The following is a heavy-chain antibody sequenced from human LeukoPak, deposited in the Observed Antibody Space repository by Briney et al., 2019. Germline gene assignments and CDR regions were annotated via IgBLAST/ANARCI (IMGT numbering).Heavy chain of an antibody. D-gene: IGHD2-2*01. CDR1: GYTFTSYA. J-gene: IGHJ6*02. CDR2: INTNTGNP. Sequence: GASVKVSCKASGYTFTSYAMNWVRQAPGQGLEWMGWINTNTGNPTYAQGFTGRFVFSLDTSVSTAYLQISSLKAEDTAVYYCARDAIVVVPAALYMVYYYGMDVWGQGTTVTVSS. V-gene: IGHV7-4-1*02. CDR3: ARDAIVVVPAALYMVYYYGMDV.